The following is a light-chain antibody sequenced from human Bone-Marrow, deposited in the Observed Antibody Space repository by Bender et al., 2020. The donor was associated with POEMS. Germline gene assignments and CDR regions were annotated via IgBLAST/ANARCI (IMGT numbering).Light chain of an antibody. CDR2: GNT. Sequence: QSVLTQPPSVSGAPGQRVTISCTGISSNIGAGYDVHWYQHVPGAAPKLLIYGNTNRPSGVPDRFSGSKSGTSASLAISGLQAADEADYYCCSRAGPRAGPRSSWVFGGGTKLTVL. V-gene: IGLV1-40*01. J-gene: IGLJ3*02. CDR3: CSRAGPRAGPRSSWV. CDR1: SSNIGAGYD.